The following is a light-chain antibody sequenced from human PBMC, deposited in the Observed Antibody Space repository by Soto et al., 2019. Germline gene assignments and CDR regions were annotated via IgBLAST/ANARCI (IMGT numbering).Light chain of an antibody. CDR2: GAS. CDR1: QSVSNN. V-gene: IGKV3-15*01. CDR3: QQYDNWPIS. J-gene: IGKJ4*01. Sequence: EIVMTQSPATLSVSPGERATLSCRASQSVSNNLAWYQQKPGQAPRLLIYGASTRATGIPARFSGSGSGTEFTLSISRLQSEDFAVFYCQQYDNWPISFGGGTKVEIK.